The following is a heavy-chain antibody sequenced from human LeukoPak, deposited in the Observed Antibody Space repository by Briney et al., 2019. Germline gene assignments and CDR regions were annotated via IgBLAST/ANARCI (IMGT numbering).Heavy chain of an antibody. CDR3: ARGRIQWLAYYFDY. D-gene: IGHD6-19*01. CDR2: INHSGST. J-gene: IGHJ4*02. V-gene: IGHV4-34*01. CDR1: GGSFSGYY. Sequence: SETLSLTCAVYGGSFSGYYWSWIRQPPGKGLEWIGEINHSGSTNYNPSLKSRVTISVDTSKNQFSLKLSSVTAADTAVYYCARGRIQWLAYYFDYWGQGTLVTDSS.